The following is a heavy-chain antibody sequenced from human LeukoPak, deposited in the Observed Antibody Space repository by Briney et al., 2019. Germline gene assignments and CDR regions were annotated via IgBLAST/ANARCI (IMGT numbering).Heavy chain of an antibody. J-gene: IGHJ4*02. CDR2: IWYDGSNK. CDR1: GFTFSSYG. V-gene: IGHV3-33*01. D-gene: IGHD4-17*01. CDR3: ARDTVTADY. Sequence: PGRSLRLSCAASGFTFSSYGMHWVRQAPGKGLEWVAVIWYDGSNKYYANSVKGRFIISRDNSKNTLYLQMNSLRAEDTAVYYCARDTVTADYWGQGTLVTVSS.